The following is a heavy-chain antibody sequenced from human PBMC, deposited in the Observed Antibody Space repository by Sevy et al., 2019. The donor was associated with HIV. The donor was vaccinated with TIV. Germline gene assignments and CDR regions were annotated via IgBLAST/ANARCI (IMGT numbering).Heavy chain of an antibody. CDR3: ARDSAVGY. V-gene: IGHV3-21*01. Sequence: GGSLRLSCAASGFTFSSYSMNWVRQAPGKGLEWVSSISGSGSYIYYADSVKGRFTISRDNAKNSLYLQMNSLRAEDTAVYYCARDSAVGYWGQGTLVTVSS. D-gene: IGHD1-26*01. J-gene: IGHJ4*02. CDR1: GFTFSSYS. CDR2: ISGSGSYI.